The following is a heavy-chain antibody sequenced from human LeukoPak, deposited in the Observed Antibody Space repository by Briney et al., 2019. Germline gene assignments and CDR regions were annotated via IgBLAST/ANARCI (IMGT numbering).Heavy chain of an antibody. V-gene: IGHV3-23*01. CDR3: AKSDDSSGYYYGIVY. CDR2: IRGSGGST. D-gene: IGHD3-22*01. J-gene: IGHJ4*02. CDR1: GFTFSSYA. Sequence: GGSLRLSCAASGFTFSSYAMSWVRQAPGKGLEWVSAIRGSGGSTYYADSVEGRFTISRDNSKNTLYLQMNSLRAEDTAVYYCAKSDDSSGYYYGIVYWGQGTLVTVSS.